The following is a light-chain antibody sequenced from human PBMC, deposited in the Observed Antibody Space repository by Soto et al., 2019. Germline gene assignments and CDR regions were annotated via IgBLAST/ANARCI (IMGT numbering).Light chain of an antibody. Sequence: EIVLTQSPGTLSLSPGERATLSCRASQTVSSSYLAWYQQKPGQAPRLLIYDASNRATGIPARFSGSGSGTDFTLTISSLEPEDFAVYYCQQRSNWPRTLGQGTKVDIK. V-gene: IGKV3D-20*02. J-gene: IGKJ1*01. CDR2: DAS. CDR1: QTVSSSY. CDR3: QQRSNWPRT.